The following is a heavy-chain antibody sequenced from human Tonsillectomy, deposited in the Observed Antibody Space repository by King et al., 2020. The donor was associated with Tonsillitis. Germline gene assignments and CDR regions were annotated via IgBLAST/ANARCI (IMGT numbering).Heavy chain of an antibody. Sequence: VQLQESGPGLVKPPQSLSLTCTVSGGSISSGSYYWSWIRQPAGQGLEWIGRISTSGSTKYNPSLKSRVTISVDTSKNQFSLRLSSVTAADTAVYYCAREACGGDCYADYWGQGTLVTVSS. CDR1: GGSISSGSYY. D-gene: IGHD2-21*02. CDR3: AREACGGDCYADY. V-gene: IGHV4-61*02. CDR2: ISTSGST. J-gene: IGHJ4*02.